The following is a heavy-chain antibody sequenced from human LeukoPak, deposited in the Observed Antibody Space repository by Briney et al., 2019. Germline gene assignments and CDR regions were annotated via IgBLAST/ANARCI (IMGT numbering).Heavy chain of an antibody. V-gene: IGHV3-23*01. CDR1: GFSVSSFG. Sequence: GGSLRLSCAVSGFSVSSFGMSWVRQAPGKGLEWVSAISLNGETTWYADSVKGRFIISRDNSKNTLYLQLTSLRAEDTAVYYCAQGFSSGWYPYWGQGSLVSVSS. J-gene: IGHJ4*02. CDR2: ISLNGETT. D-gene: IGHD6-19*01. CDR3: AQGFSSGWYPY.